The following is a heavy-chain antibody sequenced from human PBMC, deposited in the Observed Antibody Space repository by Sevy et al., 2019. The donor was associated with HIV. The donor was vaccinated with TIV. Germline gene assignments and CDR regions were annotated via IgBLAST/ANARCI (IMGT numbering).Heavy chain of an antibody. V-gene: IGHV1-2*06. J-gene: IGHJ4*02. CDR3: ASYCSSTSCYAPPFDY. CDR2: INPKSGGT. D-gene: IGHD2-2*01. Sequence: ASVKVSCKASGYTFTDYYMHWVRQAPGQGLEWMGRINPKSGGTNYAQKFQGRVTMTRDTSISTAYRELSRLRSDDTAVYYCASYCSSTSCYAPPFDYWGQGTLVTVSS. CDR1: GYTFTDYY.